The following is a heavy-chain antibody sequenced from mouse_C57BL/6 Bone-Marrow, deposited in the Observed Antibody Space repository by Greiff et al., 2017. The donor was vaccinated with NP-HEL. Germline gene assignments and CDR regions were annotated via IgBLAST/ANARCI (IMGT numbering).Heavy chain of an antibody. CDR2: INPSSGYS. J-gene: IGHJ2*01. D-gene: IGHD1-1*01. CDR1: GYTFTSYW. V-gene: IGHV1-7*01. Sequence: QVQLQQSGAELAKPGASVKLSCKASGYTFTSYWMHWVKQRPGQGLEWIGYINPSSGYSKYNQKFKDKATLTADTSSSTAYMQLSSLTYEDSAVYYCATTGVAPGGYWGQGTTLTVSS. CDR3: ATTGVAPGGY.